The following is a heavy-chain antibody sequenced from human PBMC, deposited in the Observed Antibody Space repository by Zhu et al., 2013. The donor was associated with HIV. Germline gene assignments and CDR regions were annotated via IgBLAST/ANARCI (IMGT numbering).Heavy chain of an antibody. V-gene: IGHV1-2*02. CDR3: ARDPSSRYYTDV. J-gene: IGHJ6*03. CDR2: INPKRGDT. Sequence: RPGPSVKVSCKPSGYKFTAYYIHWVRQAPGKGIEWMGYINPKRGDTKLAQNFRGRIFITRDTSIDTVYMELRSLTSDDTAVYYCARDPSSRYYTDVWGKGTTVIVSS. CDR1: GYKFTAYY.